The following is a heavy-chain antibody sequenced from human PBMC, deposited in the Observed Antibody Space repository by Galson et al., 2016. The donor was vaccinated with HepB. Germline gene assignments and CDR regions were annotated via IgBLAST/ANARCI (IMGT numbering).Heavy chain of an antibody. CDR3: ASSDRTNSSSWCTLPYYYYYYYGLDV. V-gene: IGHV3-53*01. CDR1: GFTVSSNY. CDR2: IYSGGST. D-gene: IGHD6-13*01. Sequence: SLRLSCAASGFTVSSNYMSWVRQAPGKGLEWVSIIYSGGSTYYADSVKGRFTISRDNSKNTLYLQMNSLRAEDTAVCYCASSDRTNSSSWCTLPYYYYYYYGLDVWGQGTTVTVSS. J-gene: IGHJ6*02.